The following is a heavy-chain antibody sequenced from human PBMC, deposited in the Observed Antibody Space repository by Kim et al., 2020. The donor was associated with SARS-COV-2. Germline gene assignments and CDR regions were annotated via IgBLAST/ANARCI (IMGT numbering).Heavy chain of an antibody. CDR1: GFTFSNYA. Sequence: GGSLRLSCAASGFTFSNYAMSWVRQAPGKGLEWVSVIGSSSIGTYYANSVKGRFTISRDNSKNTLYLQMNSLRAEDTAVYYRAKRSPIVGATTRYFDYWGQGTLVAVSS. D-gene: IGHD1-26*01. CDR3: AKRSPIVGATTRYFDY. CDR2: IGSSSIGT. J-gene: IGHJ4*02. V-gene: IGHV3-23*01.